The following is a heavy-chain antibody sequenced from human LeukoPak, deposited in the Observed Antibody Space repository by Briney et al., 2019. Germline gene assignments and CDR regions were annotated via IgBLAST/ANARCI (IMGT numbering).Heavy chain of an antibody. CDR2: IGGSASST. CDR1: GLTFSSYA. D-gene: IGHD2-2*01. CDR3: AEIVLSTSTN. Sequence: GGSLRLSCAASGLTFSSYAMSWVRQAPGKGLEWVSAIGGSASSTYYADSVRGRFTISRDNSKDTLYLQMNSLRAEDTAVYYCAEIVLSTSTNWGQGTLVTVSS. V-gene: IGHV3-23*01. J-gene: IGHJ4*02.